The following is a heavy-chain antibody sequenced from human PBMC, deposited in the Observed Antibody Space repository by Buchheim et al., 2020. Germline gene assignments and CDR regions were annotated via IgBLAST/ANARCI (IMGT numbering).Heavy chain of an antibody. V-gene: IGHV3-11*06. CDR2: ISSSSSCT. D-gene: IGHD5-24*01. CDR3: ARDLGRWLQHRAFDY. J-gene: IGHJ4*02. CDR1: GFTFSDYY. Sequence: QVQLVESGGGLVKPGGSLRLSCAASGFTFSDYYMSWIRQAPGKGLEWVSYISSSSSCTNYADSVKGQFTITSANAKNSMYRQKNSLRAEDTAVYYCARDLGRWLQHRAFDYWGQGTL.